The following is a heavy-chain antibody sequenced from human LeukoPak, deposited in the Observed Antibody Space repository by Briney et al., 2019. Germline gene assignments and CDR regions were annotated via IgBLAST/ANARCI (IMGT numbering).Heavy chain of an antibody. V-gene: IGHV3-23*01. Sequence: GGSLRLSCAASGFTFSSYAMSWVRQAPGKGLGWVSAISGSGGSTYYADSVKGRFTISRDNSKNTLYLQMNSLRAEDTAVYYCAKGPGGLAAAGIFDYWGQGTLVTVSS. CDR3: AKGPGGLAAAGIFDY. CDR1: GFTFSSYA. J-gene: IGHJ4*02. CDR2: ISGSGGST. D-gene: IGHD6-13*01.